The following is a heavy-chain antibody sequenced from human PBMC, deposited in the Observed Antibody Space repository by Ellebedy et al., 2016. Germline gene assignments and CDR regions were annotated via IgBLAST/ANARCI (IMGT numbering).Heavy chain of an antibody. Sequence: SETLSLTCTVSGGSISSGGYYWSWIRQHPGKGLEWIGYIYHSGSTYYNPSLKSRLTISVDTSKNQFSLKLSSVTAADTAVYYCASVREDQYYDYVWGSYRPYYFDYWGRGTLVTVSS. J-gene: IGHJ4*02. V-gene: IGHV4-31*03. D-gene: IGHD3-16*02. CDR2: IYHSGST. CDR3: ASVREDQYYDYVWGSYRPYYFDY. CDR1: GGSISSGGYY.